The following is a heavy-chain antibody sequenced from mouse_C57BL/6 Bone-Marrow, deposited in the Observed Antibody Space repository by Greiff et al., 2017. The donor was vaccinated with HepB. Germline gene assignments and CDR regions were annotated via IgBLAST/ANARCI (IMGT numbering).Heavy chain of an antibody. CDR1: GFTFSDYG. CDR3: ARRPITTVVPFDY. J-gene: IGHJ2*01. V-gene: IGHV5-17*01. D-gene: IGHD1-1*01. CDR2: ISSGSSTI. Sequence: EVKVEESGGGLVKPGGSLKLSCAASGFTFSDYGMHWVRQAPEKGLEWVAYISSGSSTIYYADTVKGRFTISRDNAKNTLFLQMTSLRSEDTAMYYCARRPITTVVPFDYWGQGTTLTVSS.